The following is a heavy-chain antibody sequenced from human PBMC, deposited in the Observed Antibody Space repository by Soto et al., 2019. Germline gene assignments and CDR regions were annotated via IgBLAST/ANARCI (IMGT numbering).Heavy chain of an antibody. Sequence: QVQLQESGPGLVKPSETLSLTCTASGGSISSYYWSWIRQPPGKGLEWIGYIYYSGSTNYNPSLKSRVTISVDTSKNQFSLKLSSVTAADTAVYYCARIVVPAAMGGGWFDPWGQGTLVTVSS. D-gene: IGHD2-2*01. V-gene: IGHV4-59*01. CDR2: IYYSGST. J-gene: IGHJ5*02. CDR1: GGSISSYY. CDR3: ARIVVPAAMGGGWFDP.